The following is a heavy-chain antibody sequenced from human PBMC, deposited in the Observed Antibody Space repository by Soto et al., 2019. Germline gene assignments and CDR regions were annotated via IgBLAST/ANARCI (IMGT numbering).Heavy chain of an antibody. V-gene: IGHV1-69*13. CDR1: GGTFKNHV. Sequence: SVKVSCKASGGTFKNHVFNWVRQAPGQGLEWVGGIFPIFGRTNHAQKFQGRVTISADESTRTVYLELSSLSSDDTAVYYCARDLEFRDGNISHLDYWGQGTLVTVSP. CDR2: IFPIFGRT. J-gene: IGHJ4*02. D-gene: IGHD3-10*01. CDR3: ARDLEFRDGNISHLDY.